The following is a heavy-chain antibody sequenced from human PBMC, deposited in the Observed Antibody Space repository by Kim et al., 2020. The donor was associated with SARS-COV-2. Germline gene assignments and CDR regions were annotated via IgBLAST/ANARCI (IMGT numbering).Heavy chain of an antibody. CDR3: ARDHDSSGWWPLGYYYGMDV. CDR1: GFTFSSYW. D-gene: IGHD6-19*01. Sequence: GGSLRLSCAASGFTFSSYWMHWVRQAPGKGLVWVSRINSDGSSTSYADSVKGRFTISRDNAKNTLYLQMNSPRAEDTAVYYCARDHDSSGWWPLGYYYGMDVWGQGTTVTVSS. CDR2: INSDGSST. J-gene: IGHJ6*02. V-gene: IGHV3-74*01.